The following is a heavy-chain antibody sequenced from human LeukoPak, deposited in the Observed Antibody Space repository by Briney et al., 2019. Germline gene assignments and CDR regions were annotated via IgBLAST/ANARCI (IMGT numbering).Heavy chain of an antibody. J-gene: IGHJ5*02. CDR3: VRRGQLVREWNGSWFDP. V-gene: IGHV4-39*01. CDR2: VNYSGGA. D-gene: IGHD3-10*01. CDR1: GGSIRSDTYY. Sequence: SGTLSLTCTVSGGSIRSDTYYWGWIRQPPGKGLEWIGNVNYSGGAYYNPPLKGRVPFSVDTSKNHFSLRVNSVTAADTATYYCVRRGQLVREWNGSWFDPWGQGTLIIVSS.